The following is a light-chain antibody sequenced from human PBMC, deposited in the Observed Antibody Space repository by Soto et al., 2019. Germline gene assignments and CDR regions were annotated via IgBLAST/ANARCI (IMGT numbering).Light chain of an antibody. CDR1: QSISSRY. CDR3: QQYGSSPPLT. V-gene: IGKV3-20*01. Sequence: LTQSPGTLSLSPGQRATLSCRASQSISSRYLAWYQQRPGQAPRLLIYGASNRATGIPDKFSGRGSGTDFTLTISRLEPEDFAVYYCQQYGSSPPLTFGGGTKVEIK. J-gene: IGKJ4*01. CDR2: GAS.